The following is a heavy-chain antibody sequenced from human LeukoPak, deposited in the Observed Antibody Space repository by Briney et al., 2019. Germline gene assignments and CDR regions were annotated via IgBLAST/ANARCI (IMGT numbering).Heavy chain of an antibody. V-gene: IGHV1-18*01. J-gene: IGHJ5*02. D-gene: IGHD6-19*01. Sequence: ASVKVSCKASGGTFSSYAISWVRQAPGQGLEWMGWISAYNGNTNYAQKLQGRVTMTTDTSTSTAYMELRSLRSDDTAVYYCAREFPGIAEAGTAGSYSNWFDPWGQGTLVTVSS. CDR2: ISAYNGNT. CDR3: AREFPGIAEAGTAGSYSNWFDP. CDR1: GGTFSSYA.